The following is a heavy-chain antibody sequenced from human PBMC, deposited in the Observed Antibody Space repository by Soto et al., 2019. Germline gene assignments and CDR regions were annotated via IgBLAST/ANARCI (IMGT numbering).Heavy chain of an antibody. D-gene: IGHD6-19*01. Sequence: QVQLQQWGAGLLKPSETLSLTCAVYGGSFSGYYWSWIRQPPGKGLEWIGEINHSGSTNYNPSLKSRVTISVDTSKNQFSLKLSSVTAADTAVYYCARGVKQWLVTQSPPPYYFDYWGQGTLVTVSS. V-gene: IGHV4-34*01. CDR2: INHSGST. CDR1: GGSFSGYY. J-gene: IGHJ4*02. CDR3: ARGVKQWLVTQSPPPYYFDY.